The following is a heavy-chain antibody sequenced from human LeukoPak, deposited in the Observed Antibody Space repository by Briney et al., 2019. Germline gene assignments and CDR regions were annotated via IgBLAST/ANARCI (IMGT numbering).Heavy chain of an antibody. CDR3: TSWGDTTAEYFQR. Sequence: GGSLRLSCVVSGFTFIRCWMNWVRQAPGKGLEWVAHINPDGRDTYYVDSVKGRFTISRDNAQNSMYLQMNSLRVEDTAVYYCTSWGDTTAEYFQRWGQGALVTVSS. D-gene: IGHD2-21*02. V-gene: IGHV3-7*01. J-gene: IGHJ1*01. CDR2: INPDGRDT. CDR1: GFTFIRCW.